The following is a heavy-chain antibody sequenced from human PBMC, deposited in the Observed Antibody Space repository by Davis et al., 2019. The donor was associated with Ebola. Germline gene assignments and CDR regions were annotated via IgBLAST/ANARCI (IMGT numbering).Heavy chain of an antibody. J-gene: IGHJ4*02. CDR3: AHSPGGGDPIIDY. CDR2: ISYDGSNK. CDR1: GFTFSSYA. V-gene: IGHV3-30-3*01. Sequence: PGGSLRLSCAASGFTFSSYAMHWVRQAPGKGLEWVAVISYDGSNKYYADSVKGRFTISRDNSKNTLYLQMNSLRAEDTAVYYCAHSPGGGDPIIDYWGQGTLVTVSS. D-gene: IGHD4-17*01.